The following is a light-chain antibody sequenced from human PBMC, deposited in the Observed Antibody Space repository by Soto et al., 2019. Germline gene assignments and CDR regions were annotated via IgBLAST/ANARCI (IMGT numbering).Light chain of an antibody. CDR1: QSISIW. CDR3: EHYNCYSEA. Sequence: MTQAHSTLSASVGARVSITCRAIQSISIWLAWYQQKPGKAPKILIYKTSSLESGVPSRFSGSGSGTEFTLTISSLQPGDFATYKCEHYNCYSEAFGQGTNVDVK. CDR2: KTS. V-gene: IGKV1-5*03. J-gene: IGKJ1*01.